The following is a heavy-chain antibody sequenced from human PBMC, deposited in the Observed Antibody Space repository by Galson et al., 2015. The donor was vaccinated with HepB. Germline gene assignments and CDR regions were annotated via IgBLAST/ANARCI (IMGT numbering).Heavy chain of an antibody. J-gene: IGHJ3*02. CDR3: ARDRLGYSYGSANDAFDI. Sequence: ETLSLTCAVYGGSFSGYYWSWIRQPPGKGLEWIGEINHSGSTNYNPSLKSRVTISVDKSKNQFSLKLSSVTAADTAVYYCARDRLGYSYGSANDAFDIWGQGTMVTVSS. D-gene: IGHD5-18*01. CDR1: GGSFSGYY. V-gene: IGHV4-34*01. CDR2: INHSGST.